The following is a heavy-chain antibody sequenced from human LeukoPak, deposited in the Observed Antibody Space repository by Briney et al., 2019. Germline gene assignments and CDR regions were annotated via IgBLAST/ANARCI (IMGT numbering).Heavy chain of an antibody. CDR2: IYYSGSS. J-gene: IGHJ4*02. CDR3: ARGTLLGVFNY. V-gene: IGHV4-39*01. Sequence: SETLSLTCAVYVGSFSSYYWGWIRQPPGRGLEWIGNIYYSGSSYYNPSLKSRVTISVDTSKNQFSLTLSSVTAADTAVYYCARGTLLGVFNYWGQGTLVTVSS. D-gene: IGHD2-15*01. CDR1: VGSFSSYY.